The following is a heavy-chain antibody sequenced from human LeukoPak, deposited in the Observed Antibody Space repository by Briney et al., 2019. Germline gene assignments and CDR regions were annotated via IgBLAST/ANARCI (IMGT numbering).Heavy chain of an antibody. CDR2: ISGSGTGT. CDR3: TKVSGGYCSGGSCYVDY. Sequence: GGSLRLSCAASGFTFSSYALSWVRQAPGKGLEWVSAISGSGTGTYYADSVKGRFTISRDNSKNTLYLQMNNLRAEDTAVYYCTKVSGGYCSGGSCYVDYWGQGTLVTVSS. CDR1: GFTFSSYA. V-gene: IGHV3-23*01. J-gene: IGHJ4*02. D-gene: IGHD2-15*01.